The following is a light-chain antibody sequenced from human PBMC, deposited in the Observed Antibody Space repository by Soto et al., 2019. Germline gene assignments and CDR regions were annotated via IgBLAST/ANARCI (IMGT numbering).Light chain of an antibody. CDR1: SSDVGGYKY. J-gene: IGLJ1*01. V-gene: IGLV2-14*01. CDR2: EVS. CDR3: FSYTSSTAYV. Sequence: QSVLTQPASVSGSPGQSITISCTGTSSDVGGYKYVSWYQLHPGKAPKLMIYEVSNRPSGISNRFSASKSGNTASLTISGLQAEDEAYYYCFSYTSSTAYVFGTGTKVTVL.